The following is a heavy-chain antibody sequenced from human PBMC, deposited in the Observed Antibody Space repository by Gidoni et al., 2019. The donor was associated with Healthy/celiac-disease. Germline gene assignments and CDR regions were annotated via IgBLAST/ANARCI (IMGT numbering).Heavy chain of an antibody. D-gene: IGHD3-3*01. V-gene: IGHV3-11*01. CDR3: ARRGGDFWSGYYSYYYYGMDV. CDR1: GFTFSDYY. J-gene: IGHJ6*02. CDR2: IRSSGSTI. Sequence: QVQLAESGGGLVKPGGSRRLSCAAPGFTFSDYYRSWTRQAPGKGLEWVSDIRSSGSTIDYAASVKGRFTISRKNAKNSLYLQMNSLRAEDTAVYYCARRGGDFWSGYYSYYYYGMDVWGQGTTVTVSS.